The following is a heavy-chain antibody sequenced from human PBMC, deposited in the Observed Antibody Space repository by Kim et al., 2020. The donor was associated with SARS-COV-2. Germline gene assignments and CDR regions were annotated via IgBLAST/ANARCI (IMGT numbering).Heavy chain of an antibody. CDR2: ISYDGSNK. CDR1: GFTFSSYG. D-gene: IGHD2-15*01. Sequence: GGSLRLSCAASGFTFSSYGMHWVRQAPGKGLEWVAVISYDGSNKYYADSVKGRFPISRDNSKNTLYLQMNSLRAEDTAVYYCAKDRGAGVVAATIDYWGQGTLVTVSS. CDR3: AKDRGAGVVAATIDY. V-gene: IGHV3-30*18. J-gene: IGHJ4*02.